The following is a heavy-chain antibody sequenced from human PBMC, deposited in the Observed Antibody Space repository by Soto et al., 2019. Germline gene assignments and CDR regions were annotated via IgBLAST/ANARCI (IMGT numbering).Heavy chain of an antibody. V-gene: IGHV3-9*01. D-gene: IGHD1-1*01. CDR2: LDWNSGRT. CDR3: ATEPPEVLDFDY. Sequence: EVQVVESGGGLVQPGRSLRLSCEASGFTINDYAMHWLRQAPGKGLEWVAGLDWNSGRTDYVDSVKGRFIIFSDNAKNSLSLQMNSLRVEDTALYYCATEPPEVLDFDYWGQGTLVTVSS. J-gene: IGHJ4*02. CDR1: GFTINDYA.